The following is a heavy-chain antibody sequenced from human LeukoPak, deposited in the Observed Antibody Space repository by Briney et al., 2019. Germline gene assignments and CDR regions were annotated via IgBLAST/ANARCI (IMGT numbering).Heavy chain of an antibody. D-gene: IGHD3-10*01. CDR1: GYTFTSYG. J-gene: IGHJ2*01. CDR2: ISAYNGNT. CDR3: ARDSRVVRGVISSSLIWYFDL. V-gene: IGHV1-18*01. Sequence: GASVKVSCKASGYTFTSYGISWVRQAPGQGLEWMGWISAYNGNTNYAQKLQGRVTMTTDTSTSTAYMELRSLRSDDTAVYYCARDSRVVRGVISSSLIWYFDLWGRGTLVTVPS.